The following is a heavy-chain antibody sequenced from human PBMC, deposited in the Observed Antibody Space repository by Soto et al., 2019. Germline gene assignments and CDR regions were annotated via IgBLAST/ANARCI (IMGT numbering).Heavy chain of an antibody. J-gene: IGHJ6*02. D-gene: IGHD5-18*01. Sequence: PGGSLRLSCAASGFTFSSYAMHWVRQAPGKGLEWVAVISYDGSNKYYADSVKGRFTISRDNSKNTLYLQMNSLRAEDTAVYYCAREQDTAMVTAADYYYYGMDVWGQGTTVTVSS. CDR1: GFTFSSYA. CDR3: AREQDTAMVTAADYYYYGMDV. V-gene: IGHV3-30-3*01. CDR2: ISYDGSNK.